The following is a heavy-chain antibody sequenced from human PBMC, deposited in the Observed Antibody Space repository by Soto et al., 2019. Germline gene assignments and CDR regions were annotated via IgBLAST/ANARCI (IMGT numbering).Heavy chain of an antibody. Sequence: SETLSLTCTVSGGSISSSSYYWGWIRQPPGKGLEWIGSIYYSGGTYYNPSLKSRVTISVDTSKNQFSLKLSSVTAADTAVYYCADTLGDILTGYYIMYAFDIWGQGTMVTVSS. CDR1: GGSISSSSYY. V-gene: IGHV4-39*01. D-gene: IGHD3-9*01. CDR2: IYYSGGT. CDR3: ADTLGDILTGYYIMYAFDI. J-gene: IGHJ3*02.